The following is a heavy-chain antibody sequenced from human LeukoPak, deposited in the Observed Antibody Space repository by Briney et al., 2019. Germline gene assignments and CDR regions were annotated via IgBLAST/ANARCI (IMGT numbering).Heavy chain of an antibody. D-gene: IGHD5-12*01. J-gene: IGHJ4*02. Sequence: GGFLRLSCAASGSTFDDYAMHWVRQAPGKGLKWVSGISWNSGSIGYADSVKGRFTISRDNAKNSLYLQMNSLRAEDTALYYCAKERGYSGYDRDDGSLDYWGQGTLVTVSS. CDR2: ISWNSGSI. CDR3: AKERGYSGYDRDDGSLDY. V-gene: IGHV3-9*01. CDR1: GSTFDDYA.